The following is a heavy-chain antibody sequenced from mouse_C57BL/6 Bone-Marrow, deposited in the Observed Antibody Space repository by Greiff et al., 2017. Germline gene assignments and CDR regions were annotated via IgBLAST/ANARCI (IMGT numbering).Heavy chain of an antibody. CDR3: ALITTVSMDY. Sequence: VQLQQPGAELVKPGASVKLSCKASGYTFTSYWMQWVKQRPGQGLEWIGEIDPSDSYTNYNQKFKGKATLTVDTSSSTAYMQLSSLTSEDSAVYYCALITTVSMDYWGQGTSVTVSS. V-gene: IGHV1-50*01. J-gene: IGHJ4*01. D-gene: IGHD1-1*01. CDR1: GYTFTSYW. CDR2: IDPSDSYT.